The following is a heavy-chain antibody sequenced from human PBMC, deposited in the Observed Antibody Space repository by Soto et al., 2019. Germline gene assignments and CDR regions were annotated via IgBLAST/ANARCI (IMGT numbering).Heavy chain of an antibody. CDR2: ILVGGSP. V-gene: IGHV3-23*01. CDR1: GFICSSYD. Sequence: GGSLRLSCAVSGFICSSYDMSWVRQAPGKGLEWVSTILVGGSPHYEDSVKGRFTISRDTSKNTVYLQMNSLTAGDTAVYYCAKATATSGGAFEIYGQGAMVT. J-gene: IGHJ3*02. D-gene: IGHD1-1*01. CDR3: AKATATSGGAFEI.